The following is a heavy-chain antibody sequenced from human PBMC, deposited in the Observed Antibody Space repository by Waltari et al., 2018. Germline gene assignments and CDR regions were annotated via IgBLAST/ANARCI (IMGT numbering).Heavy chain of an antibody. CDR3: AGLLYDSSGGRPQLDY. CDR2: IIPVFGKA. J-gene: IGHJ4*02. CDR1: GGTFSSYA. D-gene: IGHD3-22*01. Sequence: QVQLVQSGAEVKKPGSSVKVSCKASGGTFSSYAISWVRQAPGQGLEWMGGIIPVFGKANYRQKFQGRIRSTADEPTSTAYMELSSLRSEDTAVYYCAGLLYDSSGGRPQLDYWGQGTLVTVSS. V-gene: IGHV1-69*13.